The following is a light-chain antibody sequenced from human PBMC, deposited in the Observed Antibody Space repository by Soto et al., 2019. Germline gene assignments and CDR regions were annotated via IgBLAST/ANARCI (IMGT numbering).Light chain of an antibody. Sequence: QSALTQPXSASXSPGQXVAXXCTGTSSDIGGYNFVSWYQQHPGKAPKLMIYDVTKRPSGVPDRFSGSKSGNTATLIVSGLQAEDEADYYCSSHGGSNNPYVFGPGTKLTVL. CDR3: SSHGGSNNPYV. CDR1: SSDIGGYNF. J-gene: IGLJ1*01. V-gene: IGLV2-8*01. CDR2: DVT.